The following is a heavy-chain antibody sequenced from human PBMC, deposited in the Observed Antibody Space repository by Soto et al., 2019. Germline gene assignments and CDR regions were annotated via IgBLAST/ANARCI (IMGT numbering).Heavy chain of an antibody. J-gene: IGHJ4*02. CDR3: ARDGLLFSGPYRPSRFDY. CDR1: GFKFSDYC. D-gene: IGHD3-16*02. V-gene: IGHV3-7*03. Sequence: PGGSLRLSDAASGFKFSDYCMSWVRQAPGKALEWVGNIKHDTSEAHYADSVKGRFTITRDNIKNFLFLQMNGLRSDDTASYYCARDGLLFSGPYRPSRFDYWGLGTLVTVSS. CDR2: IKHDTSEA.